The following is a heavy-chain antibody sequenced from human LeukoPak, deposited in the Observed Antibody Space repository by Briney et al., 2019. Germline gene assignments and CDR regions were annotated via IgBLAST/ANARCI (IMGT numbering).Heavy chain of an antibody. J-gene: IGHJ6*03. V-gene: IGHV4-39*07. CDR1: GGSISSSTYY. CDR3: ARDLSQYSSGPYYYYYYYMDV. CDR2: IHYSGVT. Sequence: PSETLSLTCTVSGGSISSSTYYWGWIRQPPGKGLEWIGNIHYSGVTSYNPSLKSRVTISIETSRNQFSLKLSSVTAADTAVYYCARDLSQYSSGPYYYYYYYMDVWGKGTAVTISS. D-gene: IGHD6-19*01.